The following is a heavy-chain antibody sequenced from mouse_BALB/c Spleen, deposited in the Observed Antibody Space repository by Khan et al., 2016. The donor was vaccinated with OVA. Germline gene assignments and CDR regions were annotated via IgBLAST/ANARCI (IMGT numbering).Heavy chain of an antibody. D-gene: IGHD2-4*01. J-gene: IGHJ3*01. Sequence: QIQLVQSGPELKKPGETVKISCKASGYTFTDYSMHWVKQAPGQGLKWMGWINTETGEPTYADDFKGRFAFSLETSASTAYLQTNNLKNEDTATYFCARLWDDDGGYWGQGTLVTVSA. V-gene: IGHV9-2-1*01. CDR3: ARLWDDDGGY. CDR1: GYTFTDYS. CDR2: INTETGEP.